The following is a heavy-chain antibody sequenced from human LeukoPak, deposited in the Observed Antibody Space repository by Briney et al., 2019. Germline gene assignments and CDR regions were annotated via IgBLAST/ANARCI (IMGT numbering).Heavy chain of an antibody. CDR2: ISGSGGST. V-gene: IGHV3-23*01. J-gene: IGHJ4*02. CDR1: RFTFSSYA. D-gene: IGHD6-13*01. CDR3: AKWDVNSSSWSYFDY. Sequence: GGSLRLSCAASRFTFSSYAMSWVRQAPGKGLEWVSAISGSGGSTYYADSVKGRFTISRDNSKNTLYLQMNSLRAEDTAVYYCAKWDVNSSSWSYFDYWGQGTLVTVSS.